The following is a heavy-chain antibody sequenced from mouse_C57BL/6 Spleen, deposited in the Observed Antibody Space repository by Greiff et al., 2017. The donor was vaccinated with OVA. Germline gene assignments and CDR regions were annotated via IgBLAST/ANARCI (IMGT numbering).Heavy chain of an antibody. V-gene: IGHV5-17*01. Sequence: VQLKESGGGLVKPGGSLKLSCAASGFTFSDYGMHWVRQAPEQGLEWVAYISSGSSTIYSEDTVKGRFTISRDNAKNTLFLQMTSLRSEDSAMYYCAREADYYAMDYWGQGTSVTVSS. D-gene: IGHD3-2*02. CDR2: ISSGSSTI. CDR1: GFTFSDYG. CDR3: AREADYYAMDY. J-gene: IGHJ4*01.